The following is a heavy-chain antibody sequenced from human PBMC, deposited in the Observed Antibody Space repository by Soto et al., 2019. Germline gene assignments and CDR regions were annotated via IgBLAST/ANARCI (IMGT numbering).Heavy chain of an antibody. CDR2: INAGNGNT. Sequence: QVQLVQSGAEVKKPGASVKVSCKASGYTFTSYAMHWVRQAPGQRLEWMGWINAGNGNTKYSQKFQGRVTITRDTSASTAYMELSSLRSEDTAVYYCASATRIVGATLYYFDYWGQGTLVTVSS. D-gene: IGHD1-26*01. CDR3: ASATRIVGATLYYFDY. J-gene: IGHJ4*02. V-gene: IGHV1-3*01. CDR1: GYTFTSYA.